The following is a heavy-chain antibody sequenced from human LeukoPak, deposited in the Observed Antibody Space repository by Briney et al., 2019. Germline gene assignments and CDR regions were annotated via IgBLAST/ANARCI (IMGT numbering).Heavy chain of an antibody. Sequence: GASVKVSCKASGYTFTSYGISWVRQAPGQGLEWMGWISAYNGNTNYAQKPQGRVTMTTDTSTSTAYMELRSLRSDDTAVYYCARELRGYSYGYSHYFDYWGRGTLVTVSS. J-gene: IGHJ4*02. CDR1: GYTFTSYG. CDR3: ARELRGYSYGYSHYFDY. D-gene: IGHD5-18*01. CDR2: ISAYNGNT. V-gene: IGHV1-18*01.